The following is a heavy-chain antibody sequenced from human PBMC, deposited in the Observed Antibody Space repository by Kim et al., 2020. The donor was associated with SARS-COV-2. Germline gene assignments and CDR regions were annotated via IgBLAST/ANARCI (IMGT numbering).Heavy chain of an antibody. Sequence: GESLKISCKGSGYSFSSYWIGWVRQKPGKGLEWMGIIYPGDSDTRYSPSFQSQVTISADKSISTAYLQWSSLEASDTAIYYCARSGSIAVATKTWLDPWGQGTLVTVAS. CDR2: IYPGDSDT. CDR1: GYSFSSYW. CDR3: ARSGSIAVATKTWLDP. V-gene: IGHV5-51*01. D-gene: IGHD6-19*01. J-gene: IGHJ5*02.